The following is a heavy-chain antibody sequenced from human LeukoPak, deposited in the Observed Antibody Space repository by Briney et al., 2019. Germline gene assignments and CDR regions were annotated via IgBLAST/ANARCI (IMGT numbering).Heavy chain of an antibody. CDR1: GYRFTSYW. D-gene: IGHD2-21*01. Sequence: GESLQISCQGSGYRFTSYWIGWVRQMPGKGLEWMGIIYPGDSDTRYSPSFQGQVTILADKSISTAYLQLSSLKASDTAMYYCARRSGGGGWGGAFDIWGQGTMVTVSS. CDR2: IYPGDSDT. J-gene: IGHJ3*02. V-gene: IGHV5-51*01. CDR3: ARRSGGGGWGGAFDI.